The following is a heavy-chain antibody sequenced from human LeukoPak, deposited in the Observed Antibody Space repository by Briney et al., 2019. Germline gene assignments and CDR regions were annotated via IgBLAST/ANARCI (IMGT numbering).Heavy chain of an antibody. D-gene: IGHD2-2*02. CDR3: ASDWGLSQLEYCSNTNCYMGAFDI. J-gene: IGHJ3*02. Sequence: GSVKVSCKASGYTFTGYYMHWVRQAPGQGLEWMGWINPNSGGTNYAQKFQGRVTMTRDTSISTAYMELSRLRSDDTAVYYCASDWGLSQLEYCSNTNCYMGAFDIWGQGTMVTVSS. V-gene: IGHV1-2*02. CDR1: GYTFTGYY. CDR2: INPNSGGT.